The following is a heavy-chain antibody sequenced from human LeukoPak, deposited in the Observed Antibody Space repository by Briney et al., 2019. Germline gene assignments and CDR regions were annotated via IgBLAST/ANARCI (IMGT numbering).Heavy chain of an antibody. CDR2: IYYSGST. J-gene: IGHJ4*02. CDR1: GGSISSSSYY. Sequence: SETLSLTCTVSGGSISSSSYYWGWIRQPPGKGLEWIGSIYYSGSTYYNPSLKSRVTISVDTSKNQFSLKLSSVTAADTAVYYCAREQQLVPGFDYWGQGTLVTVSS. D-gene: IGHD6-13*01. CDR3: AREQQLVPGFDY. V-gene: IGHV4-39*07.